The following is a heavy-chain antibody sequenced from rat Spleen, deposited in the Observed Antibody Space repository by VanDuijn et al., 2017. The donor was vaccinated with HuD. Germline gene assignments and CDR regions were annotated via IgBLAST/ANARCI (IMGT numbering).Heavy chain of an antibody. V-gene: IGHV6-8*01. CDR1: GFTFSNAW. D-gene: IGHD1-4*01. Sequence: EVQLVESGGGLVQPGRSLKLSCVASGFTFSNAWMHWVRQSPEKQLEWVARIKAKSNNYATYYAESVKGRFTISRDDSKSSVYLQMNSLKEADTAIYYCTRNYPGITGMDAWGQGASVTVSS. J-gene: IGHJ4*01. CDR2: IKAKSNNYAT. CDR3: TRNYPGITGMDA.